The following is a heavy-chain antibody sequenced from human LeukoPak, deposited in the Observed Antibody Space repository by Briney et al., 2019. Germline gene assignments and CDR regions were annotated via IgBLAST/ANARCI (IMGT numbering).Heavy chain of an antibody. CDR3: ARTSRGAYQLLTPNFDY. D-gene: IGHD2-2*01. CDR2: IYPRDGST. V-gene: IGHV1-46*01. J-gene: IGHJ4*02. Sequence: ASVKVSCKASGYTFTSNYIHWVRQAPGQGLEWMGMIYPRDGSTSYAQKFQGRVTVTRDTSTSTVHMELSGLRSEDTAVYYCARTSRGAYQLLTPNFDYWGQGTLVTVSS. CDR1: GYTFTSNY.